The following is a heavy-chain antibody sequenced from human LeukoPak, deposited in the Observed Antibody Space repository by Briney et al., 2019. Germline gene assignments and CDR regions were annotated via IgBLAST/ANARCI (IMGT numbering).Heavy chain of an antibody. CDR1: GYSFTNYW. CDR2: IYPGDSDT. J-gene: IGHJ4*02. V-gene: IGHV5-51*01. D-gene: IGHD3-10*01. CDR3: ARQGIRGFNVAY. Sequence: GESLKISCKGFGYSFTNYWIGWVRQMPGKGLEWMGIIYPGDSDTRYSPSFQGQVTISADKSINTAYLQWGSLKTSDTAIYYCARQGIRGFNVAYWGQGTLVTVSS.